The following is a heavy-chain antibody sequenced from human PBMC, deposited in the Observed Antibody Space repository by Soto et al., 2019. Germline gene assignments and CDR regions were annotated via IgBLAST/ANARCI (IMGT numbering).Heavy chain of an antibody. D-gene: IGHD2-21*01. CDR2: IYYSGRT. CDR3: ARQRTTVVNKAYFDH. V-gene: IGHV4-39*01. J-gene: IGHJ4*02. Sequence: SETLSLTCIVSGESISISSYYLGWIRQPPGKGLEWIGSIYYSGRTYYNPSFKSRVTISIDTSKNQFSLKLSSVTATDTAVYYCARQRTTVVNKAYFDHWGQGARVTVSS. CDR1: GESISISSYY.